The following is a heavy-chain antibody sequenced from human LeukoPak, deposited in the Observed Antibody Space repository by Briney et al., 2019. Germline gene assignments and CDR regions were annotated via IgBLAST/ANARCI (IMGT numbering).Heavy chain of an antibody. J-gene: IGHJ4*02. CDR2: ISLSGQT. CDR3: SRESGAFCPFGY. Sequence: SETLSLTCGVSGGSIRSTNWWSWVRQPPGQGLEWIGEISLSGQTNFNPSPNGRVTMSLDESRNQLSLKLTSVTAADTAIYYCSRESGAFCPFGYWGQGTLVIVPP. CDR1: GGSIRSTNW. V-gene: IGHV4/OR15-8*02. D-gene: IGHD1-26*01.